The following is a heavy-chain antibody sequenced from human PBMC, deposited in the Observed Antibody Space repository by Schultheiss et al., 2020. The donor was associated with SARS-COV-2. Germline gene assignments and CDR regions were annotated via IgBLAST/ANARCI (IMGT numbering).Heavy chain of an antibody. CDR3: ARDGRDGYYDY. V-gene: IGHV4-4*07. CDR1: GGSFSGYY. J-gene: IGHJ4*02. CDR2: IYTSGST. Sequence: SETLSLTCAVYGGSFSGYYWSWIRQPAGKGLEWIGRIYTSGSTNYNPSLKSRVTISVDTSKNQFSLKLSSVTAADTAVYYCARDGRDGYYDYWGQGTLVTVSS. D-gene: IGHD5-24*01.